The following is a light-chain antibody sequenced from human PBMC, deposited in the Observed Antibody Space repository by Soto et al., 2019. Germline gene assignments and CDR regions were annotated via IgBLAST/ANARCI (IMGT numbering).Light chain of an antibody. J-gene: IGLJ2*01. CDR1: SSNIGAGYD. CDR2: ADN. V-gene: IGLV1-40*01. CDR3: QSYDTSLSGVI. Sequence: QSVLTQTPSVSGAPGQKITMSYTGSSSNIGAGYDVHWYQQVPGAAPRLLIYADNNRPSGVPDRFSASKSGTLASLAITGLQIEDEANYYCQSYDTSLSGVIFGAGTKVTVL.